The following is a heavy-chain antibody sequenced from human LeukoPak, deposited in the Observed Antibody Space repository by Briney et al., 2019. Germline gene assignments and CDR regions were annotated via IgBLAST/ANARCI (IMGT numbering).Heavy chain of an antibody. CDR3: ARGGIFGVVKKIKNYFDY. CDR2: INHSGST. Sequence: SETLPLTCTVSGGSIRSSYYYWGWIRQPPGKGLEWIGEINHSGSTNYNPSLKSRVTISVDTSKNQFSLKLSSVTAADTAVYYCARGGIFGVVKKIKNYFDYWGQGTLVTVSS. D-gene: IGHD3-3*01. CDR1: GGSIRSSYYY. J-gene: IGHJ4*02. V-gene: IGHV4-39*07.